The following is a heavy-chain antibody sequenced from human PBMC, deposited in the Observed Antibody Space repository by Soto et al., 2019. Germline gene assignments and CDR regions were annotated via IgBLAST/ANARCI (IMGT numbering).Heavy chain of an antibody. Sequence: ASVKVSCKASGYPLTAKYLHWVRQAPGQGLEWMGWINPSSGGTKEAQKFRGRVTMSRDTSISAAYMELSRLTSDDTAVYYCAKGGSSWTEWFDPWGQGTLVTVSS. CDR2: INPSSGGT. CDR1: GYPLTAKY. D-gene: IGHD6-13*01. J-gene: IGHJ5*02. CDR3: AKGGSSWTEWFDP. V-gene: IGHV1-2*02.